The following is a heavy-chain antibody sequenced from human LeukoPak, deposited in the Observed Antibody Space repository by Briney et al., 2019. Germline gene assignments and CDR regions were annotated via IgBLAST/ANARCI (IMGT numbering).Heavy chain of an antibody. Sequence: GGSLRLSCAASGFTVSSNYMSWVRQAPGKGLEWVSVIYSGGSTYYADSVKGRFTISRDNSKNTLYLQMNSLRAEDTAVYYCARFARDGYNYYYYYMDVWGKGTTVTISS. CDR3: ARFARDGYNYYYYYMDV. CDR1: GFTVSSNY. J-gene: IGHJ6*03. D-gene: IGHD5-24*01. V-gene: IGHV3-66*02. CDR2: IYSGGST.